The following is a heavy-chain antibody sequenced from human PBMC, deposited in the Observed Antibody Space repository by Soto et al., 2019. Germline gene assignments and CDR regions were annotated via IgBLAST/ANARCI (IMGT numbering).Heavy chain of an antibody. CDR1: GGSFSGYY. CDR2: INHSGST. Sequence: SETLSLTCAVYGGSFSGYYWSWIRQPPGKGLEWIGEINHSGSTNYNPSLKSRVTISVDTSKNQFSLKLSSVTAADTAVYYCARYGIAARTLYYYYYGMDVWGQGTTVTVSS. V-gene: IGHV4-34*01. J-gene: IGHJ6*02. CDR3: ARYGIAARTLYYYYYGMDV. D-gene: IGHD6-6*01.